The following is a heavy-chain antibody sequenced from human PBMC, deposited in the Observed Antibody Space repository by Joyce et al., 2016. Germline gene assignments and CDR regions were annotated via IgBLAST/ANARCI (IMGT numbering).Heavy chain of an antibody. CDR3: ARPTGADCSSDAFDI. V-gene: IGHV3-23*01. J-gene: IGHJ3*02. D-gene: IGHD2-21*02. Sequence: VQLLESGGGLVQPGGSLRLSCAVSGFPFSTYGMGWVRQAPGNGLEWVSCISDSGCDTYYSDSVRGRFTISRDNSKNTLYLQMNTLRADDTAVFYCARPTGADCSSDAFDIWGQGTMVTVSS. CDR2: ISDSGCDT. CDR1: GFPFSTYG.